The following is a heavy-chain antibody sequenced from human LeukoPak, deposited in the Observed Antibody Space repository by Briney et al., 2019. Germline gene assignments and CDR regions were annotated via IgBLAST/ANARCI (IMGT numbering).Heavy chain of an antibody. CDR1: GGSFSGYY. CDR2: INHSGST. CDR3: ASHGYSGYYFFDY. D-gene: IGHD5-12*01. J-gene: IGHJ4*02. Sequence: SSETLSLTCAVYGGSFSGYYWSWIRQPPGKGLEWIGEINHSGSTNYNPSLKSRLTISVDTSKNQFSLKLSSVTAADTAVYYCASHGYSGYYFFDYWGQGTLVTVSS. V-gene: IGHV4-34*01.